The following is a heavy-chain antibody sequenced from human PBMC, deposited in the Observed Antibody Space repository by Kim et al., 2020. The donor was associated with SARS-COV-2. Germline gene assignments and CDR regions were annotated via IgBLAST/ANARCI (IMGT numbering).Heavy chain of an antibody. CDR1: GFTFSSYA. CDR2: ISYDGSNK. J-gene: IGHJ4*02. V-gene: IGHV3-30-3*01. Sequence: GGSLRLSCAASGFTFSSYAMHWVRQAPGKGLEWVAVISYDGSNKYYADSVKGRFTISRDNSQNTLYLQMNSLRAEDTAVYYCAARYGSGSYYPFDYWGQGTLVTVSS. D-gene: IGHD3-10*01. CDR3: AARYGSGSYYPFDY.